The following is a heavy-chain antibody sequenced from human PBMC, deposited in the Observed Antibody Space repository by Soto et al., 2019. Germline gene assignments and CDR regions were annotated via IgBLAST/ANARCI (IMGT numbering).Heavy chain of an antibody. CDR1: GVSISSYY. CDR3: ARAWGFYFDF. CDR2: IYYSGST. V-gene: IGHV4-59*01. Sequence: PSETLSLTCTVSGVSISSYYWSWIRQPPGKGLEWIGYIYYSGSTNYNPSLKSRVTISVDTSKNQFSLKLSSVTAADTAVYYCARAWGFYFDFWARGILVTVSS. J-gene: IGHJ4*02. D-gene: IGHD1-26*01.